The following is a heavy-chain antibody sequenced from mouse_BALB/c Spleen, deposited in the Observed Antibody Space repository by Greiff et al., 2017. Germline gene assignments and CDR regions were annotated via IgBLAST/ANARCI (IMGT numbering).Heavy chain of an antibody. D-gene: IGHD2-3*01. CDR3: ARSPDGYYDYFDY. V-gene: IGHV14-3*02. Sequence: VQLQQSGAELVKPGASVKLSCTASGFNIKDPYMHWVKQRPEQGLEWIGRIDPANGNTKYDPKFQGKATITADTSSNTAYLQLSSLTSEDTAVYYCARSPDGYYDYFDYWGQGTTLTVSS. CDR2: IDPANGNT. CDR1: GFNIKDPY. J-gene: IGHJ2*01.